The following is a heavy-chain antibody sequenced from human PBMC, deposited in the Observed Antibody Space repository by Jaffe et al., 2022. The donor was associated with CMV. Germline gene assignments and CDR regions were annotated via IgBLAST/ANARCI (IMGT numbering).Heavy chain of an antibody. V-gene: IGHV3-49*03. CDR2: IRSKTYGGTP. D-gene: IGHD3-3*01. CDR1: GYIFGDYT. Sequence: EVQLVESGGGLVQPGRSLRLSCTTSGYIFGDYTLNWFRQAPGKGLEWVGFIRSKTYGGTPEYAASVKGRFTISRDDSKGIAYLQMNSLKTEDTAVYYCTRVSRFPYNDFWTGSIDYWGQGTLVTVSS. J-gene: IGHJ4*02. CDR3: TRVSRFPYNDFWTGSIDY.